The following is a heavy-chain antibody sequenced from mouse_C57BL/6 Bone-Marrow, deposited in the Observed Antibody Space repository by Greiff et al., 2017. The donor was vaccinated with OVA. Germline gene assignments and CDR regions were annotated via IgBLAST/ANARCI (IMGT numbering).Heavy chain of an antibody. J-gene: IGHJ1*03. D-gene: IGHD2-1*01. V-gene: IGHV1-69*01. CDR3: ARRTYGNYLYWYFDV. CDR1: GYTFTSYW. CDR2: IDPSDSYT. Sequence: QVQLQQPGAELVLPGASVKLSCKASGYTFTSYWMHWVKQRPGQGLEWIGEIDPSDSYTNSNQKLKGQSTLTVDQSSGPAYMQLSSLTSADSAVYYCARRTYGNYLYWYFDVWGTGTTVTVSS.